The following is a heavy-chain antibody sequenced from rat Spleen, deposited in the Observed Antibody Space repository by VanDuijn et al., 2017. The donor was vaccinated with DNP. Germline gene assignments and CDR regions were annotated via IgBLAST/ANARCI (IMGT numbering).Heavy chain of an antibody. J-gene: IGHJ4*01. V-gene: IGHV5-34*01. CDR1: GFTFSNYG. D-gene: IGHD1-2*01. CDR3: ARRGYYSSFMGAMDA. CDR2: ISSSSSYI. Sequence: EVQLVESGGGLVQPGRSLKLSCLASGFTFSNYGMNWIRQAPGKGLEWVASISSSSSYIYYADTVKGRFTISRENAKNTLYLQMTSLRSEDTALYYCARRGYYSSFMGAMDAWGQGTSVTVSS.